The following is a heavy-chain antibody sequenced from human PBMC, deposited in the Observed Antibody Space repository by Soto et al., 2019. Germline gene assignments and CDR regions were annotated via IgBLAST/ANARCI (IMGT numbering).Heavy chain of an antibody. D-gene: IGHD3-16*01. CDR2: IYYSGST. J-gene: IGHJ4*02. Sequence: QVQLQESGPGLVKPSETLSLTCTVSGGSISNYYWSWIRQPPGKGLEWIGYIYYSGSTNYNPSPTSRVTISVDTSKNHFSLTPSSVTAADTAVYYCARRWGTTFDYWGQGTLVTVSS. CDR1: GGSISNYY. CDR3: ARRWGTTFDY. V-gene: IGHV4-59*08.